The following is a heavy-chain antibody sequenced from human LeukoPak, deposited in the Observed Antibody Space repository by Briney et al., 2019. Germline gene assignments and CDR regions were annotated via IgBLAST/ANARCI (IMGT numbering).Heavy chain of an antibody. CDR1: GFTVSSSY. J-gene: IGHJ4*02. V-gene: IGHV3-66*02. CDR3: AVIIAAAADY. D-gene: IGHD6-13*01. Sequence: PGGSLRLSCAASGFTVSSSYMSWVRQAPGKGLEWVSVIYSGGSTYYADSVKGRFTISRDNSKNTLYLQMNSLRAEDTAVYYCAVIIAAAADYWGQGTLVTVSS. CDR2: IYSGGST.